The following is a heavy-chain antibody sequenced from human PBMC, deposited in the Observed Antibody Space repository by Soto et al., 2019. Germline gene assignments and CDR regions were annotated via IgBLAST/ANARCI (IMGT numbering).Heavy chain of an antibody. CDR1: GFTFSSFW. D-gene: IGHD1-26*01. V-gene: IGHV3-7*03. J-gene: IGHJ3*02. Sequence: EVQLVESGGGLVQPGGSLRLSCAASGFTFSSFWMNWVRQAPGKGLEWVANIKSDGSEKYYGDSVKGRFTFSRDNAKNTLYLQMDSLRVEDTAVYCCARCLSYGMEGVERAVDIWGQGTKVTVSS. CDR3: ARCLSYGMEGVERAVDI. CDR2: IKSDGSEK.